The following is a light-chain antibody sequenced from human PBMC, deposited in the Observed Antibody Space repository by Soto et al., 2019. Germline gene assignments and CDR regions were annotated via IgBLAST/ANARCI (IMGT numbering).Light chain of an antibody. J-gene: IGLJ1*01. CDR2: DVS. V-gene: IGLV2-11*01. CDR1: SSDVGGYNY. Sequence: QSALTQPRSVSGSPGQSVTISCTGTSSDVGGYNYVSWYQQHPGKAPKLMIYDVSKRPSGVPDRFSGSKSGNTASLTISGLQAEDEAYYYCCSYAGSTYVFGTGTQLTVL. CDR3: CSYAGSTYV.